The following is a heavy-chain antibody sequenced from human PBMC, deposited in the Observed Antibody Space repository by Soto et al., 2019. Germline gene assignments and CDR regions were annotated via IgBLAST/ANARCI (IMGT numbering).Heavy chain of an antibody. CDR2: INHSGST. J-gene: IGHJ5*02. V-gene: IGHV4-34*01. Sequence: SETLSLSCAVYGGCFSGYYWRWIRQPPGKGLEWMGEINHSGSTNYHPSLKSRVTISVDTSKNQVSLKLSSVTAADTAVYYCARGVVLWFGELSFRFDPCRQGTLVTVSS. CDR1: GGCFSGYY. D-gene: IGHD3-10*01. CDR3: ARGVVLWFGELSFRFDP.